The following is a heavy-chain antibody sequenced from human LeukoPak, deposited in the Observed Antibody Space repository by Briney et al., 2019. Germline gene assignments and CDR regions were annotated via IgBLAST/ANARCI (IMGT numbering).Heavy chain of an antibody. CDR2: IYTSGST. CDR1: GGSISSGSYY. Sequence: PSETLSLTCTVSGGSISSGSYYWSRIRQPARKGLEWIGRIYTSGSTNYNPSLKSRVTISVDTSKNQFSLKLSSVTAADTAVYYCAREEGYSGYEEFDYWGQGTLITVSS. V-gene: IGHV4-61*02. CDR3: AREEGYSGYEEFDY. D-gene: IGHD5-12*01. J-gene: IGHJ4*02.